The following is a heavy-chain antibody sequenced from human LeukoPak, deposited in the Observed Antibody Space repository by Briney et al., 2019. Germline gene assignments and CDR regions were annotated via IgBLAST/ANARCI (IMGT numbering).Heavy chain of an antibody. Sequence: ASVKVSCKASGGTFSSYAISWVRQAPGQGLEWMGGIIPIFGTANYAQKFQGRVTITADESTSTAYMELSSLRSEDTAVYYCAAYYGSGSYYNSDYWGQGTLVTVSS. D-gene: IGHD3-10*01. CDR3: AAYYGSGSYYNSDY. CDR1: GGTFSSYA. CDR2: IIPIFGTA. V-gene: IGHV1-69*13. J-gene: IGHJ4*02.